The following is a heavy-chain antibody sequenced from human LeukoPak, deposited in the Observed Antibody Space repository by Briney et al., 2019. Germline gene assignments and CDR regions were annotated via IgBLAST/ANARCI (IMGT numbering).Heavy chain of an antibody. CDR2: IYYSGST. D-gene: IGHD3-3*01. CDR3: ARSQTRYYDFWSGYPNWFDP. CDR1: GGSISSGDYY. J-gene: IGHJ5*02. Sequence: PSETLSLTCTVSGGSISSGDYYWSWIRQPPGKGLEWIGYIYYSGSTYYNPSLKSRVTISVDTSKNQFSLKLSSVTAADTAVYYCARSQTRYYDFWSGYPNWFDPRGQGTLVTVSS. V-gene: IGHV4-30-4*01.